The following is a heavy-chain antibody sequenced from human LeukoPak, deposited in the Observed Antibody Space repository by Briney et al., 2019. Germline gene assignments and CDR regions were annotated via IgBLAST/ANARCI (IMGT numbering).Heavy chain of an antibody. V-gene: IGHV3-23*01. J-gene: IGHJ4*02. CDR3: AKKYYYGSGTYIFYFDY. CDR2: ISGSGDT. D-gene: IGHD3-10*01. CDR1: GFTFVGNA. Sequence: PWGSLRLSFAASGFTFVGNAVTWVRPAPGKGLEWVSTISGSGDTYYADSVKGRFTISRDDSKSTLSLQMNSLRAEDTALYYCAKKYYYGSGTYIFYFDYWGQGTPVTVSS.